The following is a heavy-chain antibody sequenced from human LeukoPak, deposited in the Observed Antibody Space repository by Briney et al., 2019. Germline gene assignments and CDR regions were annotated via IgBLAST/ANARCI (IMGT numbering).Heavy chain of an antibody. Sequence: ASVKVSCKASGYTFTGYYTHWVRQAPGQGLEWMGWINPNSGGTNYAQKFQGRVTMTRDTSISTAYMELSRLRSDDTAVYYCARDLIGYCSGGSCSYNWFDPWGQGTLVTVSS. CDR2: INPNSGGT. CDR3: ARDLIGYCSGGSCSYNWFDP. V-gene: IGHV1-2*02. D-gene: IGHD2-15*01. J-gene: IGHJ5*02. CDR1: GYTFTGYY.